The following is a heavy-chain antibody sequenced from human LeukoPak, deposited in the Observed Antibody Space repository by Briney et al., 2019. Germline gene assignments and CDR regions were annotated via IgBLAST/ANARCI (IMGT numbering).Heavy chain of an antibody. CDR2: INPTSGGT. Sequence: ASVKVSCKASGYTFTGYYMHWVRQAPGQGLEWMGWINPTSGGTNYAQKFQARVTMTRDTSIRTAYMELSRLRSDDTAVYYCARQLYSGGYYYVDYWGQGTLVTVSS. CDR3: ARQLYSGGYYYVDY. V-gene: IGHV1-2*02. J-gene: IGHJ4*02. D-gene: IGHD3-22*01. CDR1: GYTFTGYY.